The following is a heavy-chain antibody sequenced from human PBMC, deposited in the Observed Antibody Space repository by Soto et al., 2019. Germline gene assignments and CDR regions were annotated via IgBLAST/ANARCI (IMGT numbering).Heavy chain of an antibody. CDR2: IWYDGSNK. D-gene: IGHD4-17*01. V-gene: IGHV3-33*01. J-gene: IGHJ4*02. Sequence: PGGSLRLSCAASGFTFSSYGMHWVRQAPGKGLEWVAVIWYDGSNKYYADSVKGRFTISRDNSKNTLYLQMNSLRAEDTAVYYCARIMTTVTTTDYWGQGTLVTVSS. CDR3: ARIMTTVTTTDY. CDR1: GFTFSSYG.